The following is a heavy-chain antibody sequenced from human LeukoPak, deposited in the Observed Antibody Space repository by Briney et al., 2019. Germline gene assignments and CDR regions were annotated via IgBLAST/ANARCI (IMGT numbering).Heavy chain of an antibody. CDR3: AKYSHDSSGSYDY. V-gene: IGHV3-23*01. CDR2: ISGSGSGGST. CDR1: GFVFSSYG. J-gene: IGHJ4*02. D-gene: IGHD3-22*01. Sequence: GGSLRLSCAASGFVFSSYGMSWVRQAPGKGLEWVSAISGSGSGGSTYYADSVKGRFTISRDNSENTLYLQMNSLRAEDTAVYYCAKYSHDSSGSYDYWGQGTLVTVSS.